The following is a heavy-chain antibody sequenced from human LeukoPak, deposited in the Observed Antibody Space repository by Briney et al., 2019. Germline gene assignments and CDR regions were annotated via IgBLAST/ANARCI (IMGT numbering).Heavy chain of an antibody. Sequence: GGSLRLSCAASGFTFSSYGMRWVRQAPGKGLEWVSAISGSGGSTYYADSVKGRFTISRDNSKNTLYLQMHSLRVEDTAVYYCASDFWSGYYTPMGVNYWGQGTLVTVSS. D-gene: IGHD3-3*01. CDR2: ISGSGGST. J-gene: IGHJ4*02. CDR1: GFTFSSYG. CDR3: ASDFWSGYYTPMGVNY. V-gene: IGHV3-23*01.